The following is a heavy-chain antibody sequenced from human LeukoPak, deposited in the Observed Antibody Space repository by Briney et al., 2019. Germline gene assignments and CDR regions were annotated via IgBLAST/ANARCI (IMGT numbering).Heavy chain of an antibody. D-gene: IGHD2-2*01. CDR2: ISASNGNT. Sequence: ASVKVSCEASGYTFTSYGISWVRQAPGQGLEWMGWISASNGNTNYAQKLQGRVTMTTDTSTSTAYMELRSLRSDDTAVYYCAREALDIVVVPAAEYHYYYYMDVWGKGTTVTVSS. CDR3: AREALDIVVVPAAEYHYYYYMDV. J-gene: IGHJ6*03. CDR1: GYTFTSYG. V-gene: IGHV1-18*01.